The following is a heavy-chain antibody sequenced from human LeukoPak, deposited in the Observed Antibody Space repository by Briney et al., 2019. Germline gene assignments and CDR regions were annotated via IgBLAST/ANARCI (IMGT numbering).Heavy chain of an antibody. J-gene: IGHJ4*02. CDR1: GLTFRNYA. CDR2: ISGDGTET. CDR3: ARSIPYGTTWYGRSDY. D-gene: IGHD6-13*01. V-gene: IGHV3-23*01. Sequence: GGSLRLSCAASGLTFRNYAMSWVREAPGKGLEWVSTISGDGTETFFADSVRGRFTISRDNALNSLYLQMNSLRAEDTAIYYCARSIPYGTTWYGRSDYWGQGTLVTVSS.